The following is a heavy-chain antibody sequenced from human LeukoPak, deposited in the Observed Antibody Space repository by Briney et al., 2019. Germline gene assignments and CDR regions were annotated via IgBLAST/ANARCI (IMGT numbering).Heavy chain of an antibody. J-gene: IGHJ4*02. D-gene: IGHD1-14*01. Sequence: GGSLRLSCAASGFTFSSYSMNWVRQAPGKGLEWVSSISSSSSYIYYADSVKGRFTISRDNAKNSLYLQMNSLRAEDTAVYYCARDRAVTEPFDCWGQGTLVTVSS. CDR2: ISSSSSYI. CDR1: GFTFSSYS. CDR3: ARDRAVTEPFDC. V-gene: IGHV3-21*01.